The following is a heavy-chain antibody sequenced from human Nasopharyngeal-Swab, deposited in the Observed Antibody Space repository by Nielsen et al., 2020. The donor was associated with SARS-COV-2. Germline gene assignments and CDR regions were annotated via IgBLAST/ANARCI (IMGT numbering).Heavy chain of an antibody. Sequence: GESLKISCAASGFSVSSYWMHWVRQAPGKGLVWVSRMNEDGSTTNYADSVKGRFTISRDNAKNTLYLQMNSLRAEDTAVYYCARVDAWSKTFDRWGQGTLVTVAS. D-gene: IGHD2-15*01. CDR3: ARVDAWSKTFDR. CDR1: GFSVSSYW. J-gene: IGHJ5*02. CDR2: MNEDGSTT. V-gene: IGHV3-74*01.